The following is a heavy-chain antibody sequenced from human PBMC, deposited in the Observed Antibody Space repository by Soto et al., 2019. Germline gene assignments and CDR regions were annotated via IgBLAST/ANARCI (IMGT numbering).Heavy chain of an antibody. V-gene: IGHV1-69*06. CDR2: IIPIFGTA. CDR1: GGTFSSYA. J-gene: IGHJ5*02. D-gene: IGHD3-10*01. CDR3: ARGAGAVVLWFGELAKWFGP. Sequence: QVQLVQSGAEVKKPWSSVKVSCKASGGTFSSYAISWVRQAPGQGLEWMGGIIPIFGTANYPQKFQGRVTITADKSTSTAYMELSSLGSEDTAVYYCARGAGAVVLWFGELAKWFGPWGQGTMVTVSS.